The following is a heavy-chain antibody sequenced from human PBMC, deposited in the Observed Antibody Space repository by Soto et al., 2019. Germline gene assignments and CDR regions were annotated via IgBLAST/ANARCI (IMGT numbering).Heavy chain of an antibody. J-gene: IGHJ4*02. CDR3: ARCGSISGWYCYFDF. Sequence: GGSLRLSCAASRFTFTTYAMNWVRQAPGKGLEWVALMSSDGTNEHYADSVRGRFTVSRDNSRNTLFLQMNNLRTDDTAVYYCARCGSISGWYCYFDFWGLGTLVTVSS. V-gene: IGHV3-30-3*01. D-gene: IGHD6-19*01. CDR1: RFTFTTYA. CDR2: MSSDGTNE.